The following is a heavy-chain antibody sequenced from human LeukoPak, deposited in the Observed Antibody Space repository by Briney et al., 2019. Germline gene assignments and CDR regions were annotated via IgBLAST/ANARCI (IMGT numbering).Heavy chain of an antibody. J-gene: IGHJ4*02. V-gene: IGHV3-64D*06. Sequence: PGGSLRLSCSASGFILRSHAMHWVRQAPGKGLEYVSLISDNGGSTYYADSVKGRFTISRDNSKNTLYLQMSSLRAVDTAVYYCGKDNEAGGSPFDRWGQGTLVTVSS. CDR3: GKDNEAGGSPFDR. D-gene: IGHD1-1*01. CDR2: ISDNGGST. CDR1: GFILRSHA.